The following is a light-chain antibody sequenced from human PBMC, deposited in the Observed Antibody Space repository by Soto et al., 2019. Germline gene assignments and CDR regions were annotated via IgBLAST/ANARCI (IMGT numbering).Light chain of an antibody. Sequence: QSVLTQPASVSGSPGQSITISCTGTSSDVGGYNYVSWYQQHPGKAPKLMIYDVSNRPSGVSDRFSGSKSVNTASLTISGLQAVDLADYYCTSYSSFSPYVFGTGTMVTVL. CDR2: DVS. J-gene: IGLJ1*01. V-gene: IGLV2-14*01. CDR3: TSYSSFSPYV. CDR1: SSDVGGYNY.